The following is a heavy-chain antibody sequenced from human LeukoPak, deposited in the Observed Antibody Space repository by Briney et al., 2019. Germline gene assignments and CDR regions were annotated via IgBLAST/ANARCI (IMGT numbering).Heavy chain of an antibody. V-gene: IGHV3-23*01. Sequence: GGSLRLSCAASGFTFSTYAMSWVRQAPGKGLEWVSAISGSGGSTYYADSVKGRFTISRDNSKNTLYLQMNSLRAEDTAVYYCAKARYCGGSCFPQLTPDYWGQGTLVTVSS. CDR3: AKARYCGGSCFPQLTPDY. D-gene: IGHD2-15*01. J-gene: IGHJ4*02. CDR2: ISGSGGST. CDR1: GFTFSTYA.